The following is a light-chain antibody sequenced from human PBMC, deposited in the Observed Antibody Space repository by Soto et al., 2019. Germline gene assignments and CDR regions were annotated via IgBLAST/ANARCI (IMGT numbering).Light chain of an antibody. Sequence: EIVLTQSPASVSLSPVGIGSGCLGDSQSVRSGYKAWYQQKPGQATRLLIYDISSRATGIPDRFSGSVSGTDFTLTITRLEPEDFAVFYCQQYGSSEIVFGQGTRLE. J-gene: IGKJ5*01. CDR2: DIS. CDR1: QSVRSGY. V-gene: IGKV3D-20*01. CDR3: QQYGSSEIV.